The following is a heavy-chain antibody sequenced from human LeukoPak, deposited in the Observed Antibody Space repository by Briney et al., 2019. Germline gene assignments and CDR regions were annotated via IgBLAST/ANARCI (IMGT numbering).Heavy chain of an antibody. J-gene: IGHJ4*02. CDR3: ARRRGVRIVVVPAATPRIFDY. CDR2: INHSGST. D-gene: IGHD2-2*01. CDR1: GFTFSSYA. V-gene: IGHV4-34*01. Sequence: PGGSLRLSCAASGFTFSSYAMSWVRQAPGKGLEWIGEINHSGSTNYNPSLKSRVTISVDTSKNQFSLKLSSVTAADTAVYYCARRRGVRIVVVPAATPRIFDYWGQGTLVTVSS.